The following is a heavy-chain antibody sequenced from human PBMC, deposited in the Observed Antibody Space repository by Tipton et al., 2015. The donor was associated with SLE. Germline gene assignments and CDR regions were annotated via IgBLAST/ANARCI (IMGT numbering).Heavy chain of an antibody. D-gene: IGHD2-2*02. CDR2: IRYDGSNK. CDR1: GFTFSSYG. CDR3: AKAVVSQDIVVVPAAIGGY. V-gene: IGHV3-30*02. J-gene: IGHJ4*02. Sequence: SLRLSCAASGFTFSSYGMHWVRQAPGKGLEWVAFIRYDGSNKYYADSVKGRFTISRDNSKNTLYLQMNSLRAEDTAVYYCAKAVVSQDIVVVPAAIGGYWGQGTLVTVSS.